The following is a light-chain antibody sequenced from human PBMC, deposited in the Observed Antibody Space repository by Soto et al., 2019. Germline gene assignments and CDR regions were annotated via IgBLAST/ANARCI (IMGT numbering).Light chain of an antibody. CDR2: LNSDGSH. CDR1: SGHSSYA. J-gene: IGLJ2*01. V-gene: IGLV4-69*01. Sequence: QSVLTQSPSASASLGASVKLTCTLSSGHSSYAIAWHQQQPEKGPRYLMKLNSDGSHNKGDGIPDRFSGSSSGAERYLTISSLQSEDEADYYCQTWGTGILVVFGGGTKLTVL. CDR3: QTWGTGILVV.